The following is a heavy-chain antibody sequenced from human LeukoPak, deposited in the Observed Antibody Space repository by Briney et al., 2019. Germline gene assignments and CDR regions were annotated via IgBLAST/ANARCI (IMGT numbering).Heavy chain of an antibody. CDR2: IYYSGST. CDR3: ARDGSGGLQH. J-gene: IGHJ1*01. CDR1: GGSISSYY. D-gene: IGHD3-10*01. Sequence: SETLSLTCTVSGGSISSYYWSWIRQPPGKGLEWIGYIYYSGSTNYNPSLKSRVTISVDTSKNQFSLKLSSVTAADTAVYYCARDGSGGLQHWGQGTLVTVSP. V-gene: IGHV4-59*01.